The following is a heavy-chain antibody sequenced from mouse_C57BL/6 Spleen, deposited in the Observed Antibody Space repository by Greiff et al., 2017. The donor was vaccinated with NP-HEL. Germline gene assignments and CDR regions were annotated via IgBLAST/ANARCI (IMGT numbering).Heavy chain of an antibody. J-gene: IGHJ2*01. CDR3: ARGSTNFDY. V-gene: IGHV7-3*01. CDR1: GFTFTDYY. CDR2: IRNKANGYTT. D-gene: IGHD2-1*01. Sequence: EVKLVESGGGLVQPGGSLSLSCAASGFTFTDYYMSWVRQPPGKALEWLGFIRNKANGYTTEYSAYVKGRFTISIDNPLSILYLQMKALRADDSATYYCARGSTNFDYWGQGTTLTVSS.